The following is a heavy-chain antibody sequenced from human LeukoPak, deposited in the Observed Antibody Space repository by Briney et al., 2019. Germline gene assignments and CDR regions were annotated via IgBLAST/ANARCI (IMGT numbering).Heavy chain of an antibody. D-gene: IGHD3-16*01. CDR3: ARDGGMAGEYFFDY. CDR2: TNLNSGGT. Sequence: ASVKVSCKASEYIFTGYYMYWVRQAPGQGLEWMGWTNLNSGGTNYAQKFQGRVTMTKDTSISTVYMEMSRLRSDDTAVYYCARDGGMAGEYFFDYWGQGTLVTVSS. CDR1: EYIFTGYY. J-gene: IGHJ4*02. V-gene: IGHV1-2*02.